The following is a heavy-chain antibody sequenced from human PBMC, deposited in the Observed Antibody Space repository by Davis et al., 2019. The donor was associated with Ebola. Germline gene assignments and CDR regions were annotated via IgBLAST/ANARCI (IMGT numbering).Heavy chain of an antibody. V-gene: IGHV3-30-3*01. J-gene: IGHJ5*02. CDR1: GFTFSSYA. CDR3: ARERARNTWFDP. CDR2: ISYDGTNK. Sequence: GGSLRLSCAASGFTFSSYAMHWVRQAPGKGLEWVAFISYDGTNKYYADSVKGRFTISRDNAKNSLYLQMNSLRAEDTAVYYCARERARNTWFDPWGQGTLVTVSS.